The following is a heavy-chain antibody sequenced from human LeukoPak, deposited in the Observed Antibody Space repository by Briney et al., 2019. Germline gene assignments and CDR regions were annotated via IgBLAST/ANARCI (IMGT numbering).Heavy chain of an antibody. CDR1: GGSISSSNW. D-gene: IGHD2-2*01. CDR2: IYHSGST. CDR3: ASYCSSTSCSQYFQH. V-gene: IGHV4-4*02. J-gene: IGHJ1*01. Sequence: PSETLSLTCAVSGGSISSSNWWSWVRQPPGKGLEWIGEIYHSGSTNYNPSLKSRVTISVDRSKNQFSLKLSSVTAADTAVYYCASYCSSTSCSQYFQHWGQGTLVTVSS.